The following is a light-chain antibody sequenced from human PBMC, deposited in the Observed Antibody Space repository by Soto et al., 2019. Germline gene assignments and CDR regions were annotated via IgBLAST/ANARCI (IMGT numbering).Light chain of an antibody. CDR1: QSFNSNY. Sequence: EIVLTQSPVTLSLSPGERATLSCRASQSFNSNYLAWYQQKPGQAPRLLIYGASSRATGIPDRFSGSGSGTDFTLTISRLEPEDFAVYYCHQYDSWTFGQGTKVDIK. V-gene: IGKV3-20*01. J-gene: IGKJ1*01. CDR3: HQYDSWT. CDR2: GAS.